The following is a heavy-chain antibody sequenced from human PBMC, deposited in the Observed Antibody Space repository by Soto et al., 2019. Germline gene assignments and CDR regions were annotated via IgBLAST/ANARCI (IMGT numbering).Heavy chain of an antibody. V-gene: IGHV1-24*01. CDR1: GYTLTELS. J-gene: IGHJ5*02. CDR3: STGDYFFDP. CDR2: FDPEDGET. D-gene: IGHD3-10*01. Sequence: QVQLVQSGAEVKKPGASVKVSCKVSGYTLTELSMHWVRQAPGKGLEWMGGFDPEDGETFYAQKFQGRVTLTEDTSTDTANMELSSLRSDDTAVYYYSTGDYFFDPWGQGTLVTVSS.